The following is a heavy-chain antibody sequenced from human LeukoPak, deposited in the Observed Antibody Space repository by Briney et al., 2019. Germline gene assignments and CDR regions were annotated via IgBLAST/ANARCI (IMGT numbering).Heavy chain of an antibody. J-gene: IGHJ3*02. Sequence: ASVKVSCKASGYTFTGYYMHWVRQAPGQGLEWMGRINPNSGGTNYAQKFQGRVTMTRDTSISTAYMELSRLRSEDTAVYYCARKDSSGWSMTFDIWGQGTMVTVSS. CDR1: GYTFTGYY. D-gene: IGHD6-19*01. V-gene: IGHV1-2*06. CDR3: ARKDSSGWSMTFDI. CDR2: INPNSGGT.